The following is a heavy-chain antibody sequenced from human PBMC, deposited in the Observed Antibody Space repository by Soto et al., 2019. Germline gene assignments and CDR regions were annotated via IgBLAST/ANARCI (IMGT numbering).Heavy chain of an antibody. CDR1: GGSFSGYY. CDR2: INDSGST. J-gene: IGHJ2*01. Sequence: QVQLQQWGAGLLKPSETLSLTCAVYGGSFSGYYWSWIRQPPGKGLEWIGEINDSGSTNYNPSLTSRVTISVDTSKNQLSMKLSSVTAADTSVYYCASSASSYFDLWGRGTLVNVSS. V-gene: IGHV4-34*01. CDR3: ASSASSYFDL. D-gene: IGHD3-10*01.